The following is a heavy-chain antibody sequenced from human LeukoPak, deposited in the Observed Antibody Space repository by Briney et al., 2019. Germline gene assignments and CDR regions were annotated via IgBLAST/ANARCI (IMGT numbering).Heavy chain of an antibody. CDR2: INHSGST. Sequence: SETLSLTCAVYGGSFSGYYWSWIRQPPGKGLEWIGEINHSGSTNYNPSLKSRVTISVDTSKNQLSLKLSSVTAADTAVYYCARAYNSAKSFDSWGQGTLVTVSS. D-gene: IGHD6-25*01. CDR3: ARAYNSAKSFDS. CDR1: GGSFSGYY. J-gene: IGHJ4*02. V-gene: IGHV4-34*01.